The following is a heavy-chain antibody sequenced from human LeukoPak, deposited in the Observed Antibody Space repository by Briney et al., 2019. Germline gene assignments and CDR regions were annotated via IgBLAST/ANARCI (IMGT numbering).Heavy chain of an antibody. CDR1: GGSISSDH. V-gene: IGHV4-59*01. D-gene: IGHD3-22*01. Sequence: SETLSLTRTVSGGSISSDHWSWIRQPPGKGLEWIGYIYYSGGTNYNPSLNSRVTMSVDTSKNQFSLKLSSVTAADTAVYYCARGPKNYDTTGYANFDPWGQGTLVSVSS. J-gene: IGHJ5*02. CDR3: ARGPKNYDTTGYANFDP. CDR2: IYYSGGT.